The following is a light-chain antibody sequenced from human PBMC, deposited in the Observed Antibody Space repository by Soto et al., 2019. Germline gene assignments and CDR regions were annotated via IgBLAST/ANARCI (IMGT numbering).Light chain of an antibody. J-gene: IGLJ2*01. CDR2: DVR. CDR3: SSYTSTSTYV. V-gene: IGLV2-14*01. CDR1: SSDVGGYNY. Sequence: QSALTQPASVSGSPGQSITISCTGTSSDVGGYNYVSWYQQHPGKAPKLMVYDVRNRPSGVSNRFSGSKSGNTASLTISGLQAEDEADHYCSSYTSTSTYVFGGGTKLTVL.